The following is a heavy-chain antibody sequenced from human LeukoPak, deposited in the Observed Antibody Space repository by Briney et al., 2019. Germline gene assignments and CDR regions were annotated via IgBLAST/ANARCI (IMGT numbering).Heavy chain of an antibody. D-gene: IGHD1-26*01. CDR3: ARNYGSGSYRLFDY. CDR1: GASISTYY. Sequence: SETLSLTCTVSGASISTYYWSWIRQPPGKGLEWIGYIYYSGRTNYNPSLKSRLTISVDTSKNQFSLKLSSVTAADTAVYYCARNYGSGSYRLFDYWGQGSLVTVSS. V-gene: IGHV4-59*08. CDR2: IYYSGRT. J-gene: IGHJ4*02.